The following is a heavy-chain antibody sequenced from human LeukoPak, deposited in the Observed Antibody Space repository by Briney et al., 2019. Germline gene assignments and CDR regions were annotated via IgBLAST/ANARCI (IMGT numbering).Heavy chain of an antibody. V-gene: IGHV4-59*01. Sequence: SETLSLTCTVSGGSISSYYWSWIRQPPGKGLEWIGYIYYSGSTNYNPSLKSRVTISVDTSKNQFSLKLTSVTAADTAVYYCAGLRGYSGYEATKGFNWFDPWGQGTLVTVSS. CDR1: GGSISSYY. CDR3: AGLRGYSGYEATKGFNWFDP. CDR2: IYYSGST. D-gene: IGHD5-12*01. J-gene: IGHJ5*02.